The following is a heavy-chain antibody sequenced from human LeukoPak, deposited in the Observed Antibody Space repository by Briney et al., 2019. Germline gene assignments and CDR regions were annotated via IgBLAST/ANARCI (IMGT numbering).Heavy chain of an antibody. J-gene: IGHJ3*02. CDR1: GGSISSGDYY. D-gene: IGHD3-10*01. CDR2: IYYSGST. CDR3: ARVGPRGYCYGSGDAFDI. V-gene: IGHV4-30-4*01. Sequence: PSQTLSLTCTVSGGSISSGDYYWSWIRQPPGKGLEWIGYIYYSGSTYYNPSLKSRVTISVDTSKNQFSLKLSSVTAADTAVYYCARVGPRGYCYGSGDAFDIWGQGTMVTVSS.